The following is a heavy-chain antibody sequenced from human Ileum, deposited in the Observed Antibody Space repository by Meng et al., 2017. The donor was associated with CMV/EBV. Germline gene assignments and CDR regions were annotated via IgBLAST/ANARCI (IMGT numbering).Heavy chain of an antibody. CDR2: INDSGTT. Sequence: LACAVYGGSFSNYFMGWIRQPPGKRLEWIGEINDSGTTEYNPSLKGRVTISADTSKKQFSLKVRSVTAADTAVYYCSRWDSQAPHDYWSQGTLVTVSS. V-gene: IGHV4-34*01. J-gene: IGHJ4*02. CDR1: GGSFSNYF. CDR3: SRWDSQAPHDY. D-gene: IGHD1-26*01.